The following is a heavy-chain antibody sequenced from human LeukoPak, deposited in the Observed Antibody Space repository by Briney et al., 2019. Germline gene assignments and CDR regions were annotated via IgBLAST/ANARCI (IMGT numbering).Heavy chain of an antibody. CDR2: MNPNSGNT. V-gene: IGHV1-8*01. Sequence: ASVKVSCKASGYTFTSYDINWVRQATGRGREWMGWMNPNSGNTGYAQKFQGRVTMTRNTSISTAYMELSSLRSEDTAVYYCASPEVVIPRAFDIWGQGTMVTVSS. D-gene: IGHD3-22*01. CDR1: GYTFTSYD. J-gene: IGHJ3*02. CDR3: ASPEVVIPRAFDI.